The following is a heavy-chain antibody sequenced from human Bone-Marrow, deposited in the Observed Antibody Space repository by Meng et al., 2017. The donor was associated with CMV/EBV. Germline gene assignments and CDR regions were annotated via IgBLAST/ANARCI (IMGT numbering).Heavy chain of an antibody. CDR3: ARGGVTYYYDSSYFSY. D-gene: IGHD3-22*01. CDR2: IIPIFGTA. CDR1: GGTFSSYA. J-gene: IGHJ4*02. Sequence: SVKVSCKASGGTFSSYAISWVRQAPGQGLEWMGGIIPIFGTANYAQKFQGRVTMTRDTSTSTVYMELSSLRSEDTAVYYCARGGVTYYYDSSYFSYWGQGTLVTVSS. V-gene: IGHV1-69*05.